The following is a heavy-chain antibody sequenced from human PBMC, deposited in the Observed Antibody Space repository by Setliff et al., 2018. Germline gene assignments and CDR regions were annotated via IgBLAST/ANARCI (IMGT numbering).Heavy chain of an antibody. D-gene: IGHD5-18*01. CDR1: GYTFRNYA. J-gene: IGHJ4*02. Sequence: GVSVKVSCKASGYTFRNYAFAWVRQAPGQGLEWVGWISVYNGDTNYAQKFQGRVTLTTDTSTSTAYMELRSLTSDDSAFYYCARAPSVELVTIRTNSWFTYWGQGTLVTVSS. CDR2: ISVYNGDT. V-gene: IGHV1-18*01. CDR3: ARAPSVELVTIRTNSWFTY.